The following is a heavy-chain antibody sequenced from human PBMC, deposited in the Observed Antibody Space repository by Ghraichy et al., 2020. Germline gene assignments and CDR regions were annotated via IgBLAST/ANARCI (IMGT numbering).Heavy chain of an antibody. D-gene: IGHD2-2*01. CDR3: AREYCDSTRCYGPDY. CDR1: GYTFTSYG. Sequence: ASVKVSCKASGYTFTSYGISWVRQAPGQGLEWLGWISAYNDKSKYAQKLQGRVTMTTDTSTSTAYMELRSLRSDDTAVYYCAREYCDSTRCYGPDYWGQGTPVTVSS. CDR2: ISAYNDKS. V-gene: IGHV1-18*04. J-gene: IGHJ4*02.